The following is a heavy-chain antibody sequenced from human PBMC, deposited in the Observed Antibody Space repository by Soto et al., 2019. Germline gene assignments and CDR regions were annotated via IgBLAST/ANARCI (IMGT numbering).Heavy chain of an antibody. CDR3: ARGGDTRAAFDI. CDR1: GGSISSGDYY. Sequence: QVQLQESGPGLVKPSQTLSLTCTVSGGSISSGDYYWSWIRQPPGKGLEWIGYIYYSGSTYYNPSLKSRVTISVDTSKNHLSLKLSSVTAADTAVYYCARGGDTRAAFDIWGQGTMVTVSS. CDR2: IYYSGST. J-gene: IGHJ3*02. D-gene: IGHD3-16*01. V-gene: IGHV4-30-4*01.